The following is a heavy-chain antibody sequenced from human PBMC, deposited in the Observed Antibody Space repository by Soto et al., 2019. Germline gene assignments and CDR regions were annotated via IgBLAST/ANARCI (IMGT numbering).Heavy chain of an antibody. CDR3: ARHDLGATSYYYYYYGMDV. V-gene: IGHV4-39*01. Sequence: SETLSLTCTVSGGSISSSSYYWGWIRQPPGKGLEWIGSIYYSGSTYYNPSLKSRVTISVDTSKNQFSLKLSSVTAADTSVYYCARHDLGATSYYYYYYGMDVWGQGTTVTVSS. D-gene: IGHD1-26*01. CDR1: GGSISSSSYY. CDR2: IYYSGST. J-gene: IGHJ6*02.